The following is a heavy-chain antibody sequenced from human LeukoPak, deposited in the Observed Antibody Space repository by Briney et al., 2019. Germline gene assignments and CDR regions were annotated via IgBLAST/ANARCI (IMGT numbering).Heavy chain of an antibody. CDR3: ARVSSSWYASYDY. J-gene: IGHJ4*02. CDR1: GYTFTSYD. Sequence: EASVKVSCKASGYTFTSYDTNWVRQATGQGLEWMGWMNPNSGNTGYAQKFQGRVTMTRNTSISTAYMELSSLRSEDTAVYYCARVSSSWYASYDYWGQGTLVTVSS. CDR2: MNPNSGNT. D-gene: IGHD6-13*01. V-gene: IGHV1-8*01.